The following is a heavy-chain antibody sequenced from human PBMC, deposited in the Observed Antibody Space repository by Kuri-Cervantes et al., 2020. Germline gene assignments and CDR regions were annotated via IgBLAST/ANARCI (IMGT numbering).Heavy chain of an antibody. D-gene: IGHD2-2*01. CDR1: GFTFSSYG. V-gene: IGHV3-30*18. Sequence: GGSLRLSCAASGFTFSSYGMHWVRQAPGKGLEWVAVISYDGSNKYYADSVKGRFTISRDNSKNTLYLQMNSLRAEDTAVYYCAKVLAPKYCSSTSRSYYYYYGMDVWGQGTTVTVSS. J-gene: IGHJ6*02. CDR3: AKVLAPKYCSSTSRSYYYYYGMDV. CDR2: ISYDGSNK.